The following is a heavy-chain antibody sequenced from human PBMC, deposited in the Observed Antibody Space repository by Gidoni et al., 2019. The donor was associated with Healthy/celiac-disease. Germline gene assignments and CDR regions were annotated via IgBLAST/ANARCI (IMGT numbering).Heavy chain of an antibody. CDR2: ISGSGGST. CDR1: GFTFTSYA. D-gene: IGHD2-2*01. Sequence: EVQLLESGGGLVPPGGSLRLSCAASGFTFTSYAMSWVRQAPGKGLEWVSAISGSGGSTYYADAVKGRFTISRDNSKNTLYLQMNSLRAEDTAVYYCAKGTIVVVPAAMFGWGQGTLVTVSS. CDR3: AKGTIVVVPAAMFG. J-gene: IGHJ4*02. V-gene: IGHV3-23*01.